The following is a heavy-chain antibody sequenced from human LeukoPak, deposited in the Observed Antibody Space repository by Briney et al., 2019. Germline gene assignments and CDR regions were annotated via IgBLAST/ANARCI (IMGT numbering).Heavy chain of an antibody. CDR2: IRYDGSNK. Sequence: GGSLRLSCAASGFTFSSYGMHWVRQAPGKGLGWVAFIRYDGSNKYYADSVKGRFTISRDNSKNTLDLQMNSLRAEDTAVYYCAKVPLGYDSSGYPRYWGQGTLVTVSS. V-gene: IGHV3-30*02. CDR1: GFTFSSYG. J-gene: IGHJ4*02. D-gene: IGHD3-22*01. CDR3: AKVPLGYDSSGYPRY.